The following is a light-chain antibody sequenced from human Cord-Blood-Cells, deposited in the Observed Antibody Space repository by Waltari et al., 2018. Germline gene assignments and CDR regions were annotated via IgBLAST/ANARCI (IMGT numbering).Light chain of an antibody. CDR2: GAS. CDR1: QSVSSN. Sequence: EIVMTQSPATLSVSPGERATLSCRASQSVSSNLACYQQKPGQAPRLLIDGASTRATGIPARFSGSGSGTEFTLTISSLQSEDFAVYYCQQYNNWPPYTFGQGTKLEIK. J-gene: IGKJ2*01. V-gene: IGKV3-15*01. CDR3: QQYNNWPPYT.